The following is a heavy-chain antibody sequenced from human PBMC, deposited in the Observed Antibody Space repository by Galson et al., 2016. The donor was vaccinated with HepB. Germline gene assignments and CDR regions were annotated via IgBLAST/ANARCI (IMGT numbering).Heavy chain of an antibody. CDR1: GFIFSDYY. J-gene: IGHJ5*02. V-gene: IGHV3-11*04. CDR3: GRRGEDAAGLDR. Sequence: SLRLSCAASGFIFSDYYMSWIRQGPGKGLEWIAYINSGGSEVFYTDSVKGRFTISRDNANYSLFLRMNRLRIEDTAILYCGRRGEDAAGLDRWRQGTLVTHSS. CDR2: INSGGSEV. D-gene: IGHD2-21*01.